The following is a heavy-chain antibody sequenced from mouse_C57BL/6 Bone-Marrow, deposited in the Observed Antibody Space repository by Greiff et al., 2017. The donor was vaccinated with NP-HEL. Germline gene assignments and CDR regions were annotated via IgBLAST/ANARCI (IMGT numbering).Heavy chain of an antibody. V-gene: IGHV1-81*01. Sequence: VQLQQSGAELARPGASVKLSCKASGYTFTSYGISWVKQRTGQGLEWIGEIYPRSGNTYYNEKFKGKATLTADKSSSTAYMGLRSLTSEDSAVYFCARSGGSWYFDVWGTGTTVTVSS. J-gene: IGHJ1*03. CDR1: GYTFTSYG. CDR2: IYPRSGNT. D-gene: IGHD1-1*01. CDR3: ARSGGSWYFDV.